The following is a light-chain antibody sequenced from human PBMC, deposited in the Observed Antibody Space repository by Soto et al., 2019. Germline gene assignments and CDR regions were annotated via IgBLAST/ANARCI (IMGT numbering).Light chain of an antibody. V-gene: IGKV1-39*01. CDR2: ATS. J-gene: IGKJ3*01. CDR3: QQSYRTPFT. Sequence: DIQLTQSPSSLSASVGDRVTITCRTSQSINNYLNWYQHIPGKAPRLLIYATSTLQRGVPPRFRGGGSGTRFTLTNSSLQPEDFATYDCQQSYRTPFTFGPGTTADIK. CDR1: QSINNY.